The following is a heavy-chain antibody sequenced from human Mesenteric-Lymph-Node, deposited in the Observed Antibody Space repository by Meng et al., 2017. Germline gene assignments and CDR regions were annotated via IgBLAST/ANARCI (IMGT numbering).Heavy chain of an antibody. Sequence: SETLSLTCTVSGGSISSYYWSWIRQPPGKGLEWIGYIYYSGSTNYNPSLKSRVTISVDTSKNQFSLKLSSVTAADTAVYYCARGSSWYEPYYYGMDVWGQGTMVTVSS. V-gene: IGHV4-59*01. CDR1: GGSISSYY. J-gene: IGHJ6*02. D-gene: IGHD6-13*01. CDR3: ARGSSWYEPYYYGMDV. CDR2: IYYSGST.